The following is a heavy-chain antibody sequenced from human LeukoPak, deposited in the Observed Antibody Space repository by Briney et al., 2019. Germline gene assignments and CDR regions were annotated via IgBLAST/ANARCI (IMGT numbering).Heavy chain of an antibody. V-gene: IGHV4-59*08. Sequence: SETLSLTCTVSGGSISSYYWSWIRQPPGKGLEWIGYIYYSGSTNYNPSLKSRVTISVDTSKNQFSLKLSSVTAADTAVYYCARHYSSSWYVRYFDYWGQGTLVTVS. CDR3: ARHYSSSWYVRYFDY. CDR2: IYYSGST. CDR1: GGSISSYY. J-gene: IGHJ4*02. D-gene: IGHD6-13*01.